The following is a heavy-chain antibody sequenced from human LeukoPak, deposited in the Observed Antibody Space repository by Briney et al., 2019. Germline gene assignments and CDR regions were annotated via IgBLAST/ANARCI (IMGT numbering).Heavy chain of an antibody. Sequence: SETLSLTCAVYGGSFSGHYWSWIRQPPGKGLEWVGKISHSGSTNYNPSLKSRVTISVDTSKNQFSLKLSSVTAADTAVYYCVRGPTKHYDSSGYYFGFDYWGQGTLVTVSS. J-gene: IGHJ4*02. D-gene: IGHD3-22*01. V-gene: IGHV4-34*01. CDR2: ISHSGST. CDR1: GGSFSGHY. CDR3: VRGPTKHYDSSGYYFGFDY.